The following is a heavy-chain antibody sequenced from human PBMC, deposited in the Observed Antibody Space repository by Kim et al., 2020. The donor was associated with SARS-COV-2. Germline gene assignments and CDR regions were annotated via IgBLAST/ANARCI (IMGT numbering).Heavy chain of an antibody. CDR2: ISAYNGNT. J-gene: IGHJ6*02. CDR1: GYTFTSYG. CDR3: ASSIQGTTGTTYRLLYYYGMDV. D-gene: IGHD1-1*01. Sequence: ASVKVSCKASGYTFTSYGISWVRQAPGQGLEWMGWISAYNGNTNYAQKLQGRVTMTTDTSTSTAYMELRSLRSDDTAVYYCASSIQGTTGTTYRLLYYYGMDVWGQGTTVTVSS. V-gene: IGHV1-18*01.